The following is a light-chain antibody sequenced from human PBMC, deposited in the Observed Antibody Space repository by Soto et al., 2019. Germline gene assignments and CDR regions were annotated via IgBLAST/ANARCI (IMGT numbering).Light chain of an antibody. CDR3: QQRSNWLLT. Sequence: EIVLTQSPATLPLSPGERATLSYRASQSVSSYLAWYQQKPGQAPRLLIYDASNRATGIPARFSGSGSGTDFTLTISSLEPEDFAVYYCQQRSNWLLTFGGGTKVESK. CDR2: DAS. CDR1: QSVSSY. V-gene: IGKV3-11*01. J-gene: IGKJ4*01.